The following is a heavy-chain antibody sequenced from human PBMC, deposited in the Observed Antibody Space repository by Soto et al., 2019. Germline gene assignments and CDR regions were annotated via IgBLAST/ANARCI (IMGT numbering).Heavy chain of an antibody. Sequence: ASVKVSCKASGYTFTSYYMHWVRQAPGQGLECTGIINPSGGSTSYAQKFQGRVTMTRDTSTSTVYMELSSLRSEDTAVYYCARNSLNWDFDYWGQGTLVTVSS. D-gene: IGHD7-27*01. CDR1: GYTFTSYY. V-gene: IGHV1-46*01. CDR3: ARNSLNWDFDY. CDR2: INPSGGST. J-gene: IGHJ4*02.